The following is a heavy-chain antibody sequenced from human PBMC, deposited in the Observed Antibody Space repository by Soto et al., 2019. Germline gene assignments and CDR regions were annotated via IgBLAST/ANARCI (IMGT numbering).Heavy chain of an antibody. V-gene: IGHV4-39*01. CDR2: VHSTGGT. J-gene: IGHJ6*02. D-gene: IGHD3-3*01. CDR1: GGSITSGGYF. Sequence: SETLSLTGTVSGGSITSGGYFWDWIRQPQGKGLEWTGTVHSTGGTYYSPSLRRRVTISVDTSKNLFSLKMTSASATATAVYFCAKREVSSRFGGLDIWGQGTAVTVSS. CDR3: AKREVSSRFGGLDI.